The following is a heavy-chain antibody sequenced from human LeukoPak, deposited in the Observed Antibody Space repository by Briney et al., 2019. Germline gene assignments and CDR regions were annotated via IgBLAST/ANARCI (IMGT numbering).Heavy chain of an antibody. Sequence: SETLSLTCAVYVGSSSGYYWSWIRQPPGKGLEWIGEINHSGSTNYNPSLKSRVTISVDTSKSQFSLKLSSVTGADTAVYYCARGRPRYCSSTSCYNSGSWFDPWGQGTLVTVSS. CDR2: INHSGST. D-gene: IGHD2-2*02. CDR3: ARGRPRYCSSTSCYNSGSWFDP. V-gene: IGHV4-34*01. J-gene: IGHJ5*02. CDR1: VGSSSGYY.